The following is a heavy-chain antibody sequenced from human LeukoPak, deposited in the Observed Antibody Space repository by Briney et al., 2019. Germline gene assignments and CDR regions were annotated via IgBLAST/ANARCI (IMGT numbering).Heavy chain of an antibody. J-gene: IGHJ4*02. CDR1: GYTFTSYG. CDR3: ARAPSSGWSPYYFDY. Sequence: GASVKVSCKASGYTFTSYGISWVRQAPGQGLEWMGWISAYNGNTNYAQKLQGRVTMTTDTSTSTAYMELRSLRSDDTAVYYCARAPSSGWSPYYFDYWGQGALVTVSS. CDR2: ISAYNGNT. V-gene: IGHV1-18*04. D-gene: IGHD6-19*01.